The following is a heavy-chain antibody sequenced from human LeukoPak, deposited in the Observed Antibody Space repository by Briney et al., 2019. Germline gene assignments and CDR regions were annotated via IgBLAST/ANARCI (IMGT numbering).Heavy chain of an antibody. Sequence: PGGSLRLSCAASRFTFSSYAMSWVRQAPGKGLEWVSAISGGGAGTYYADSVKGRFTISRDNAKNSLYLQMNSLRAEDTAVYYCARERAVAGTTDYWGQGTLVTVSS. CDR2: ISGGGAGT. CDR1: RFTFSSYA. J-gene: IGHJ4*02. V-gene: IGHV3-23*01. CDR3: ARERAVAGTTDY. D-gene: IGHD6-19*01.